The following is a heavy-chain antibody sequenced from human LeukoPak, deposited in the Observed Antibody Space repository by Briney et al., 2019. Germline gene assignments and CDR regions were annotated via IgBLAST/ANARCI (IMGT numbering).Heavy chain of an antibody. CDR3: AKTYRWSIDAFHI. D-gene: IGHD2-8*02. CDR2: ISARADST. CDR1: GFTFSNYA. V-gene: IGHV3-23*01. Sequence: GGSLTLFCAASGFTFSNYAMSWVRQAPGKGLEWVSGISARADSTYYADSVKGRVTISRDNSKNTLFLRLNSLRAEDAAVYYCAKTYRWSIDAFHIWGQGTMVTVSS. J-gene: IGHJ3*02.